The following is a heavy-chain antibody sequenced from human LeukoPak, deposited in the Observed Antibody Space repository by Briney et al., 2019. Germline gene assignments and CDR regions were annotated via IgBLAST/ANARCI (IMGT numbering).Heavy chain of an antibody. D-gene: IGHD3-16*01. CDR2: IYIGGST. J-gene: IGHJ4*02. V-gene: IGHV3-66*01. CDR3: AREISRFGI. Sequence: GGSLRLSCAASGFSFSTYDMSWVRQAPGKGLEWVSSIYIGGSTYYADSVKGRFTISRDNPNNTLYLQMHSLRAEDTAVYYCAREISRFGIWGQGTLVTVSS. CDR1: GFSFSTYD.